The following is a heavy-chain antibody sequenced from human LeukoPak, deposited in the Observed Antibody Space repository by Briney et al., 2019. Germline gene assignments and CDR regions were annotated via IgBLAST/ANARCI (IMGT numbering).Heavy chain of an antibody. V-gene: IGHV3-7*01. CDR1: GFTFSSYW. Sequence: GGSLRLSCAASGFTFSSYWMSWVRQAPGKGLEWVANIKQDGSEKYYVDSVKGRFTISRDNAKNSLYLQMNSLRAEDTAVYYCARVGRAYYDFVDVWGKGTTVTVSS. D-gene: IGHD3-3*01. CDR3: ARVGRAYYDFVDV. CDR2: IKQDGSEK. J-gene: IGHJ6*04.